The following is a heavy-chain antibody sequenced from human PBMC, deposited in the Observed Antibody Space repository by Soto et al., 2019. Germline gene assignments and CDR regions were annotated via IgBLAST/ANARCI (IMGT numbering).Heavy chain of an antibody. CDR1: GGSISSSDYY. Sequence: SETLSLTGTVSGGSISSSDYYWSWIRQPPGKGLEWIGYIYYSGSTYYNPSLKSRVTISVDTSKNQFSLKLSSVTAADTAVYYCARDRTSMIVDYWGQGTLVTVSS. J-gene: IGHJ4*02. D-gene: IGHD3-22*01. V-gene: IGHV4-30-4*01. CDR3: ARDRTSMIVDY. CDR2: IYYSGST.